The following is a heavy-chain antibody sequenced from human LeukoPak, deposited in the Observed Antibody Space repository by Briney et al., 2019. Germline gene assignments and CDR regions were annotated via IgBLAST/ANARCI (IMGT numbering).Heavy chain of an antibody. D-gene: IGHD2-2*01. CDR2: IIPIFGTA. Sequence: SVKVSCKTSGYTFTDCYVHWVRQAPGQGLEWMGGIIPIFGTANYAQKFQGRVTITADESTSTAYMELSSLRSEDTAVYYCARGEGREDIVVVPAAMFDYWGQGTLVTVSS. CDR3: ARGEGREDIVVVPAAMFDY. V-gene: IGHV1-69*13. J-gene: IGHJ4*02. CDR1: GYTFTDCY.